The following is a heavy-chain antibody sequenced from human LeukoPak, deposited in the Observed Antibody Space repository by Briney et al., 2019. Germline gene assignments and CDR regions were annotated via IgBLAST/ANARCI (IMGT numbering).Heavy chain of an antibody. V-gene: IGHV4-34*01. CDR1: GGSFSGYY. Sequence: SETLSLTCAVYGGSFSGYYWSWIRQPPGKGLEWIGEINHSGSTNYNPSLKSRVTISVDTSKNQFSQKLSSVTAADTAVYYCARGSIAAAGTSYYYYGMDVWGQGTTVTVSS. J-gene: IGHJ6*02. CDR2: INHSGST. D-gene: IGHD6-13*01. CDR3: ARGSIAAAGTSYYYYGMDV.